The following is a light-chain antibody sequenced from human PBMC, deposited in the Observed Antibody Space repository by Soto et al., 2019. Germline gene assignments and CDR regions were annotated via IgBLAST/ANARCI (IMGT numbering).Light chain of an antibody. CDR1: KNDIGLYDF. CDR2: EVI. V-gene: IGLV2-8*01. Sequence: QSALTQPPSASGSPGQSVTISCTGTKNDIGLYDFVSWYQHHPGKAPRLIIYEVIQRPSGVPDRFSGSKSGNTASLTVSGLQAADEADYFCNSYAGSNTDVFGSGTKVTGL. CDR3: NSYAGSNTDV. J-gene: IGLJ1*01.